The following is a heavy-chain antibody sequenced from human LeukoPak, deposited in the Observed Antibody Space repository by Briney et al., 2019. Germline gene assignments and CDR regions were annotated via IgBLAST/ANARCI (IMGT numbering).Heavy chain of an antibody. Sequence: SGPTLVNPTQTLTLTCTFSGFSLSTSGVGVGWIRQPPGKALDWLALIYWDDDKRYSPSLKSRLTITKDTSKNQVVLTMTNMDPVDTATYYCAHRGAAAYSYGPPFDYWGQGTLVTVSS. V-gene: IGHV2-5*02. D-gene: IGHD5-18*01. CDR2: IYWDDDK. CDR3: AHRGAAAYSYGPPFDY. J-gene: IGHJ4*02. CDR1: GFSLSTSGVG.